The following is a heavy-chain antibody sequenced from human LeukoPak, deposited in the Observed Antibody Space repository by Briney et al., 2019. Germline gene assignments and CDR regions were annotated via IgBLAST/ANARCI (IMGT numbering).Heavy chain of an antibody. V-gene: IGHV4-34*01. CDR1: GGSFSGYY. D-gene: IGHD6-13*01. CDR3: ARVGSSWHQYYFDY. J-gene: IGHJ4*02. Sequence: PSETLSLTCAVYGGSFSGYYWSWIRQPPGKGLEWIGEINHSGSTNYNPSLKSRVTISVDTSKNQFSLKLSSVTAADTAVYYCARVGSSWHQYYFDYWGQGTLVTVSS. CDR2: INHSGST.